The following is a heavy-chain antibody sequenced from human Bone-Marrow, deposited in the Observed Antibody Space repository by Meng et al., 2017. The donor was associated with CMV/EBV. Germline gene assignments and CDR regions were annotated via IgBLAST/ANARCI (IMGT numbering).Heavy chain of an antibody. CDR3: ALLSGGHIVMVIAY. CDR1: GYTFTGYY. Sequence: ASVKVSCKASGYTFTGYYLHWVRQAPGQGLEWMGWINPNSGGTNYAQKFQGRVTMTRDTSISTAYMELSRLRSDDTAFYYCALLSGGHIVMVIAYWGQGTLVTVSS. V-gene: IGHV1-2*02. J-gene: IGHJ4*02. CDR2: INPNSGGT. D-gene: IGHD2-21*01.